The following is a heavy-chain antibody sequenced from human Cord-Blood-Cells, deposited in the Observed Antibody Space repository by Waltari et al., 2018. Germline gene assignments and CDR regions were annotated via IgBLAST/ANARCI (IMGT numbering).Heavy chain of an antibody. CDR1: GGNFSSYA. Sequence: QVQLVQSGAEVKKPGSSVKVSCKASGGNFSSYAISWVRQAPGQGLEWMGVIIPSRGRANCAQKVPGSVTITAGQSTSKAYREVGGLGEEDQAGYYCARGGGNCSITSCSDYWRQGTLVTVSS. D-gene: IGHD2-2*01. V-gene: IGHV1-69*04. CDR3: ARGGGNCSITSCSDY. J-gene: IGHJ4*02. CDR2: IIPSRGRA.